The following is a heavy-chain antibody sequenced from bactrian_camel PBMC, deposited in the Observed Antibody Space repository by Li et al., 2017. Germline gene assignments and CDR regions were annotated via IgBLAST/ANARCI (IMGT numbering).Heavy chain of an antibody. V-gene: IGHV3S53*01. CDR2: IDSGRT. D-gene: IGHD5*01. CDR3: AARYGGAEYGAERWLEPYEYNY. Sequence: HVQLVESGGGSVQAGGSLRLSCAASGVIYDSYCMAWFRRAPGNEREGVAAIDSGRTSYADSVKGRFTLSQDDAKSTVYLQMNSLKPEDTAMYYCAARYGGAEYGAERWLEPYEYNYWGQGTQVTVS. CDR1: GVIYDSYC. J-gene: IGHJ4*01.